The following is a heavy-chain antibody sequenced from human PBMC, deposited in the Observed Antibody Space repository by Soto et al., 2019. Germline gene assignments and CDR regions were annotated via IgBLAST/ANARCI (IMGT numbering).Heavy chain of an antibody. D-gene: IGHD2-2*01. Sequence: SETLSLTCTVSGDSISGGASFWSWIRQPPGKGLEWIANVYYSGSSYYNPSLKSRLTISVDTTKNQFSLQLKSMTAADTAVYYCAKLSCTSSTCYFPGWFDPWGQGTPGTVPQ. CDR3: AKLSCTSSTCYFPGWFDP. V-gene: IGHV4-31*03. CDR2: VYYSGSS. CDR1: GDSISGGASF. J-gene: IGHJ5*02.